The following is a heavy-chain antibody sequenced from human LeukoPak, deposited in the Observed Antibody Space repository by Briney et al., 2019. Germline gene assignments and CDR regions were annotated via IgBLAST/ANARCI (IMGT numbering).Heavy chain of an antibody. CDR2: INHSGST. CDR1: GGSFSGYY. V-gene: IGHV4-34*01. D-gene: IGHD3-16*01. J-gene: IGHJ6*03. Sequence: SETLSLTCAVYGGSFSGYYWSWIRRPPGKGLEWIGEINHSGSTNYNPSLKSRVTISVDTSKNQFSLKLSSVTAADTAVYYCARSGYLRSYYYYYMDVWGKGTTVTISS. CDR3: ARSGYLRSYYYYYMDV.